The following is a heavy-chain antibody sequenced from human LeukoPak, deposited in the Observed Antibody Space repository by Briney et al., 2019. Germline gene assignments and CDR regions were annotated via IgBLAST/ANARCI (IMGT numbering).Heavy chain of an antibody. V-gene: IGHV4-39*07. D-gene: IGHD6-6*01. CDR1: GGSISSSSYY. CDR2: IYYSGST. J-gene: IGHJ4*02. CDR3: ARVSSDYFDY. Sequence: SETLSLTCTVSGGSISSSSYYWGWIRQPPGKGLEWIGSIYYSGSTYYNPSLKSRVTISVDTSKNQFSLKLSSVTAADTAVYYCARVSSDYFDYWGQGTLVTVSS.